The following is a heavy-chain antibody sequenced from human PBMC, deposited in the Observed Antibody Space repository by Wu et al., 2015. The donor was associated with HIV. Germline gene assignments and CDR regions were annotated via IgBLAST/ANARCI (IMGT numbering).Heavy chain of an antibody. J-gene: IGHJ6*03. V-gene: IGHV1-69*12. CDR3: ECSSSSPTYYYHMDI. D-gene: IGHD6-6*01. CDR2: VIPIFGTP. CDR1: GGAFIRYA. Sequence: QVQLVQSGGEVKEPGSSVKVSCKSSGGAFIRYAISWLRQAPGQRFEWIGGVIPIFGTPNYAQKFQGRVTITADESTSTVYMELSSLRSEDTAVYYCECSSSSPTYYYHMDIWGKGDHGHRLL.